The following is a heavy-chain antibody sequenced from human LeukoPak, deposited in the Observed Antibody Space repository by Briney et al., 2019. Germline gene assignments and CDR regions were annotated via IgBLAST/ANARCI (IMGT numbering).Heavy chain of an antibody. CDR3: AKMKGHPLPKYYMDV. V-gene: IGHV3-23*01. J-gene: IGHJ6*01. D-gene: IGHD1-26*01. CDR1: GFTFSGFA. CDR2: ISGSGDNT. Sequence: GGSLRLSCAASGFTFSGFAMSWVRRPPGKGLEWVSGISGSGDNTLYADSVKGRFTVSRDNSKNTLYLEMNSLRAEDTAIYYCAKMKGHPLPKYYMDVWGQGTTVTVSS.